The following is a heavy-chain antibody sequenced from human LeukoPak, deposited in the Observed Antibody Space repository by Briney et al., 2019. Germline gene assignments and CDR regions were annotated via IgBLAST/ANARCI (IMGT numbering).Heavy chain of an antibody. V-gene: IGHV4-34*01. D-gene: IGHD4-23*01. CDR3: ARGPKTHYGGNSYNWFDP. Sequence: SETLSLTCAVSGGSFSGYYRSWIRQPPGKGLEWIGEINHSGSTNYNPSLKSRVTISVDTSKNQFSLKLSSVTAADTAVYYCARGPKTHYGGNSYNWFDPWGQGTLVTVSS. J-gene: IGHJ5*02. CDR1: GGSFSGYY. CDR2: INHSGST.